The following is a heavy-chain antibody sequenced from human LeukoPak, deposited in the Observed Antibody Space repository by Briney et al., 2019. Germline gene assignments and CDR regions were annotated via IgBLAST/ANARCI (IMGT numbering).Heavy chain of an antibody. CDR2: IYYSGST. D-gene: IGHD6-19*01. CDR1: GGSISSYY. V-gene: IGHV4-59*08. CDR3: ARHDGYSSGWWNFDY. J-gene: IGHJ4*02. Sequence: SETLSLTCTVSGGSISSYYWSWIRQPPGKGLEWIGYIYYSGSTNYNPSLKSRVTISVDTSKNQFSLKLSSVTAADTAVHYCARHDGYSSGWWNFDYWGQGTLVTVSS.